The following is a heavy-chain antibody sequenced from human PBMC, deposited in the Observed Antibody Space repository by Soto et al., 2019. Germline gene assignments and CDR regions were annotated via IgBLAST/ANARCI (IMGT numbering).Heavy chain of an antibody. D-gene: IGHD2-21*02. CDR2: IIPIFGTA. J-gene: IGHJ4*02. Sequence: QVQLVQSGAEVKKPGSSVKVSCKASGGTFSNYAISWVRQAPGQGLEWMGGIIPIFGTANYAQKFQGRVTSTADKSTSTAYMELSSLRSEDTAVYYCARGVYCGGDCYSHFDYWGQGTLVTVSS. CDR1: GGTFSNYA. CDR3: ARGVYCGGDCYSHFDY. V-gene: IGHV1-69*06.